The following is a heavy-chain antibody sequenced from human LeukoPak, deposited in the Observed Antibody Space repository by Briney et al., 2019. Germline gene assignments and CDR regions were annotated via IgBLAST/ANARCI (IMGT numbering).Heavy chain of an antibody. Sequence: SETLSLACTVSGGSVSSGGYYWSWLRPQPGKGLEWNGYMYYSSSTYYNPSLKSRVTISVDTSKNQFSLKLSSVTAADTAVYYCARVSGYSYGNSYYYYYGMDVWGQGTTVTVSS. CDR3: ARVSGYSYGNSYYYYYGMDV. CDR2: MYYSSST. D-gene: IGHD5-18*01. CDR1: GGSVSSGGYY. J-gene: IGHJ6*02. V-gene: IGHV4-31*03.